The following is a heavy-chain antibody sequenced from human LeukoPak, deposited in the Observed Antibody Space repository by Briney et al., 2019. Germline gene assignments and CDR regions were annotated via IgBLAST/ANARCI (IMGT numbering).Heavy chain of an antibody. CDR3: ARDVSPDY. D-gene: IGHD5/OR15-5a*01. Sequence: GGSLRPSCAASGFIFRSYTMNWVRQAPGKGLEWVSYISSNSNTKDYADSVKGRFSISRDNAKNSLYLQMSSMRAEDTAVYYCARDVSPDYWGQGTLVTVAS. J-gene: IGHJ4*02. CDR2: ISSNSNTK. CDR1: GFIFRSYT. V-gene: IGHV3-48*01.